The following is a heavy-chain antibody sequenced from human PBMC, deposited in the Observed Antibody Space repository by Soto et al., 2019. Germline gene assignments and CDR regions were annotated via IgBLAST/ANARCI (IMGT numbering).Heavy chain of an antibody. J-gene: IGHJ3*02. CDR2: ISYDGSNK. CDR3: ARDRGSNDAFDI. D-gene: IGHD3-10*01. V-gene: IGHV3-30*04. CDR1: GFTFSSYA. Sequence: GGSLRLSCAASGFTFSSYAMHWVRQAQGKGLEWVAVISYDGSNKYYADSVKGRFTISRDNSKNTLYLQMNSLRAEDTAVYSSARDRGSNDAFDIWGQGTMVPVSS.